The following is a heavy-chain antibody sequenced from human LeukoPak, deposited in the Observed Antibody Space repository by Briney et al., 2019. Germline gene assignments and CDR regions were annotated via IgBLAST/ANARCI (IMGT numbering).Heavy chain of an antibody. V-gene: IGHV1-8*01. Sequence: ASVKVSCKASGYTFTSYDINWVRQATGQGLEWMGWMNPNSGNTGYAQKFQGRVTMTRNTSISTAYMELSSLRSEDAAVYYCAREGASGGWFDPWGQGTLVTVSS. J-gene: IGHJ5*02. CDR2: MNPNSGNT. CDR1: GYTFTSYD. CDR3: AREGASGGWFDP. D-gene: IGHD1-26*01.